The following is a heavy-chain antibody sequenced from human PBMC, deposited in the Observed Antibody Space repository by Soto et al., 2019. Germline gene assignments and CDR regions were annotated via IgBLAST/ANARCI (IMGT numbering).Heavy chain of an antibody. CDR3: ARNGVEFFYFDD. D-gene: IGHD4-17*01. J-gene: IGHJ4*02. CDR2: IYYSGST. V-gene: IGHV4-31*03. Sequence: QVQLQESGPGLVKPSQTLSLTCTVSGGSISSGGYYWNWIRQHPGRGLEWIGYIYYSGSTYYNPSLKSRVAISVDTSENQFSLKLSSVTAADTAVYYCARNGVEFFYFDDWGQGTLVTVSS. CDR1: GGSISSGGYY.